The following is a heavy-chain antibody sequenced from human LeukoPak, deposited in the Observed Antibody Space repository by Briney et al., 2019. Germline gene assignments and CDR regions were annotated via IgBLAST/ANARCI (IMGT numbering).Heavy chain of an antibody. Sequence: GESLRLTCAASGFTFSSYSWSWVRQPPGKGLEWVSAISGSGSSTYYADSVRGRFTISGNNSKNMLYLLMYVLTADAAVDYYVEKPIAAELWGQGTLVTVSS. D-gene: IGHD6-13*01. CDR1: GFTFSSYS. CDR2: ISGSGSST. CDR3: EKPIAAEL. J-gene: IGHJ4*02. V-gene: IGHV3-23*01.